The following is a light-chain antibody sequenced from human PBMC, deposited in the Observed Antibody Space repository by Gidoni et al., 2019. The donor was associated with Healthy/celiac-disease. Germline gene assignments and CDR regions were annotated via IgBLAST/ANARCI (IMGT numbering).Light chain of an antibody. CDR2: KAS. Sequence: DIQMTQSPSTLSASVGDRATITCRASQSISSWLAWYQQKPGKAPKLLIYKASSLESGVPSRFSGSGSGTEFTLTISSLQPDDFATYYCQQYNSYSWTFXXXTKVEIK. CDR1: QSISSW. CDR3: QQYNSYSWT. J-gene: IGKJ1*01. V-gene: IGKV1-5*03.